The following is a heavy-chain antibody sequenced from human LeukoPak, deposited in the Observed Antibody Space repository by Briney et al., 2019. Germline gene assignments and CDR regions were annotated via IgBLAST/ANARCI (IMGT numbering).Heavy chain of an antibody. CDR3: ARDGGYMDV. J-gene: IGHJ6*03. V-gene: IGHV4-61*02. Sequence: PSETLSLTCTVSGGSISSGSYYWSWIRQPAGKGLEWIGRIYTSGSTNYNPSLKSRVTISVDTSKNQFSLKLSSVTAADTAVYYCARDGGYMDVWGKGTTVTVSS. CDR1: GGSISSGSYY. CDR2: IYTSGST. D-gene: IGHD3-16*01.